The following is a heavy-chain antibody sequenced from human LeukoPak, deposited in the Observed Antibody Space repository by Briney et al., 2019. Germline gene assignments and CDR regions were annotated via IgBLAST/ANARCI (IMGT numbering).Heavy chain of an antibody. D-gene: IGHD2-2*01. CDR1: GGSISRYY. CDR2: IYYTGST. V-gene: IGHV4-59*12. J-gene: IGHJ5*02. CDR3: ASFKQIIVVVPAANRVGWFDP. Sequence: SETLSLTCTVSGGSISRYYWSWIRQPPGRGLGWIGYIYYTGSTKYNPSLKSRVTISIDTSKNQFSLKLSSVTAADTAVYYCASFKQIIVVVPAANRVGWFDPWGQGTLVTVSS.